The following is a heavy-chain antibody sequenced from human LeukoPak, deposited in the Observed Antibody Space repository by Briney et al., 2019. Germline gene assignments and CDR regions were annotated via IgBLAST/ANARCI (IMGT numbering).Heavy chain of an antibody. CDR3: ARAGLVYSSGWYGSVDYFDY. CDR2: INHSGST. CDR1: GGSFSGYY. Sequence: PSETLSLTCAVYGGSFSGYYWSWIRQPPGKGLEWIGEINHSGSTNYNPSLKSRVTISVDTSKNQFSLKLSSVTAADTAVYYCARAGLVYSSGWYGSVDYFDYWGQGTLVTVSS. J-gene: IGHJ4*02. D-gene: IGHD6-19*01. V-gene: IGHV4-34*01.